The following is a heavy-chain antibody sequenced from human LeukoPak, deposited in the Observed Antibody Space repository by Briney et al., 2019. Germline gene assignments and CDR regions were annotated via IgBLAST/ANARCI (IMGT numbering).Heavy chain of an antibody. D-gene: IGHD6-13*01. CDR2: IYYSGST. CDR3: ARTYSSSWIDY. Sequence: SETLSLTCTVSGGSISSYCWSWIRQPPGKGLEWIGYIYYSGSTNYNPSLKSRVTISVDTSKNQFSLKLSSVTAADTAVYYCARTYSSSWIDYWGQGTLVTVSS. V-gene: IGHV4-59*08. CDR1: GGSISSYC. J-gene: IGHJ4*02.